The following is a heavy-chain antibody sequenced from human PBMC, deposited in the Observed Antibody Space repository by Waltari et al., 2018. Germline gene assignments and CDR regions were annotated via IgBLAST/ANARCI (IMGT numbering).Heavy chain of an antibody. V-gene: IGHV1-69*01. CDR2: IPIFGTA. CDR3: ARVLNQWLLGSMDV. Sequence: IPIFGTANYAQKFQGRVTITADESTSTAYMELSSLRSEDTAVYYCARVLNQWLLGSMDVWGQGTTVTVSS. D-gene: IGHD5-12*01. J-gene: IGHJ6*02.